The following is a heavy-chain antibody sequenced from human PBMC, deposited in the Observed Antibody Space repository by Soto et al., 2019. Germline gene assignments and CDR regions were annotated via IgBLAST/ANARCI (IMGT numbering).Heavy chain of an antibody. V-gene: IGHV1-8*01. CDR3: ASAGYNWNYDYYSYMDV. CDR1: GYTFTSYD. J-gene: IGHJ6*03. Sequence: ASVKVSCKASGYTFTSYDINWVLQATGQGLEWMGWMNPTSGNTGYAQKFQGRVTMTRNTSISTAYMELSSLRSEDTAVYYCASAGYNWNYDYYSYMDVWGKGTPVTVSS. D-gene: IGHD1-20*01. CDR2: MNPTSGNT.